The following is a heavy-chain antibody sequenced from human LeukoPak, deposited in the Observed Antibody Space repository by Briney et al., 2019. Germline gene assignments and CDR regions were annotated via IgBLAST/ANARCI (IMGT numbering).Heavy chain of an antibody. D-gene: IGHD3-22*01. CDR3: ARGGLYYYDSSFDY. Sequence: SETLSLTCAVYGGSFSGYYWSWIRQPPGKGLEWIGEINHSGSTNCNPSLKSRVTISVDTSKNQFSLKLSSVTAADTAVYYCARGGLYYYDSSFDYWGQGTLVTVSS. V-gene: IGHV4-34*01. J-gene: IGHJ4*02. CDR2: INHSGST. CDR1: GGSFSGYY.